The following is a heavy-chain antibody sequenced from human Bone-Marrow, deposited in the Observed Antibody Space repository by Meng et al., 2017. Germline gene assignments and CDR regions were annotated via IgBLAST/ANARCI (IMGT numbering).Heavy chain of an antibody. J-gene: IGHJ4*02. Sequence: LRLSCAISGDSVSNTGAAWHWIRQSPSRGLEWLGRTYYRSRWYTDYGESVKSRLTINPDTYTNQFSLQLTSVTPEDTAVYFCARAGTGDTRSFDFWGRGTLVTVSS. CDR1: GDSVSNTGAA. V-gene: IGHV6-1*01. D-gene: IGHD7-27*01. CDR2: TYYRSRWYT. CDR3: ARAGTGDTRSFDF.